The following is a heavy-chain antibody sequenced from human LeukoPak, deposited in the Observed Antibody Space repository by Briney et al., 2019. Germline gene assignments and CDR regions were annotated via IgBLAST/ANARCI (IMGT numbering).Heavy chain of an antibody. Sequence: SETLSLTSGISVDTASCNSATGNSVRHSPWRCIEWLGRTYYTSKWYNDYAVSVNSRITINPDTYKNHFSLQLNSVTPEDTAVYYCARDAYGGNWDWYFDLWGRGTLVTVSS. CDR2: TYYTSKWYN. D-gene: IGHD4-23*01. CDR1: VDTASCNSAT. V-gene: IGHV6-1*01. CDR3: ARDAYGGNWDWYFDL. J-gene: IGHJ2*01.